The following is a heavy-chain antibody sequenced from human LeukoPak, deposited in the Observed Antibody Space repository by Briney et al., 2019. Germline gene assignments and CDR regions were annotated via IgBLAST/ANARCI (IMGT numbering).Heavy chain of an antibody. CDR3: ARVGAYYYDSSGYSRGAFDI. CDR1: GGTFSSYA. D-gene: IGHD3-22*01. CDR2: IIPILGIA. Sequence: SVKVSCKASGGTFSSYAISWVRQAPGQGLEWMGRIIPILGIANYAQKFQGRVTITADKSTSTAYMELSSLISEDTAVYYCARVGAYYYDSSGYSRGAFDIWGQGTRVTDSS. V-gene: IGHV1-69*04. J-gene: IGHJ3*02.